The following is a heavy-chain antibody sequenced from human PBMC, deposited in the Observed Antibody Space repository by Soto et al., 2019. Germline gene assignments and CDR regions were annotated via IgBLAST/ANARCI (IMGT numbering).Heavy chain of an antibody. CDR1: GFTFSSYA. CDR3: AKDLPRGYYGSGSYYKAPSRTSKPKPPDY. V-gene: IGHV3-23*01. D-gene: IGHD3-10*01. CDR2: ISGSGGST. J-gene: IGHJ4*02. Sequence: GGSLRLSCAASGFTFSSYAMSWVRQAPGKGLEWVSAISGSGGSTYYADSVKGRFTISRDNSKNTLYRQMNSLRARDTAVYYCAKDLPRGYYGSGSYYKAPSRTSKPKPPDYWGQGTLVTVSS.